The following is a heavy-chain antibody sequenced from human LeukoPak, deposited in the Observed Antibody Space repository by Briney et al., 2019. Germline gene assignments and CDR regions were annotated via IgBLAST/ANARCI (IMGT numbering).Heavy chain of an antibody. J-gene: IGHJ4*02. V-gene: IGHV3-20*04. CDR3: ARGLAAAGTAY. CDR1: GFTFDDYG. Sequence: GGSLRLSXAASGFTFDDYGMSWVRQAPGKGLEWVSGINWNGGSTGYADSVKGRFTISRDNTKNSLYLQMNSLRAEDTALYYCARGLAAAGTAYWGQGTLVTVSS. CDR2: INWNGGST. D-gene: IGHD6-13*01.